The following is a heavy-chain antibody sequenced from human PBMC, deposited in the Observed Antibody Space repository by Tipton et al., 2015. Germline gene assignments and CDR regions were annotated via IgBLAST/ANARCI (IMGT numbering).Heavy chain of an antibody. V-gene: IGHV4-38-2*01. D-gene: IGHD3-9*01. CDR2: ISYTDGA. CDR1: GYSISSGYY. J-gene: IGHJ4*02. CDR3: ACQDYDSLTRDYQTVDY. Sequence: TLSLTCDVSGYSISSGYYWGWIRQPPGKGLEWIGYISYTDGAHYNPALKSRVTISVDTSKNQFSLTLNSVAAADTAVYYCACQDYDSLTRDYQTVDYWGQGTLVTVSS.